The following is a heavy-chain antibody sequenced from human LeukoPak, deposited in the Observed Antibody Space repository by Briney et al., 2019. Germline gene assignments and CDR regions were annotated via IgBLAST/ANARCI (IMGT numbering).Heavy chain of an antibody. V-gene: IGHV3-15*01. J-gene: IGHJ4*02. CDR1: AFTFSNAW. CDR3: TTDLGAWDYGGPTEVFDY. D-gene: IGHD4-23*01. CDR2: IKSKTDRGTT. Sequence: GGSMRLAWAAAAFTFSNAWMSWVRQAQGEGREWVGRIKSKTDRGTTDYAAAVKGRFTISRDDSKNTLYLKMNSLKTEDTAVYYCTTDLGAWDYGGPTEVFDYWGQGTLVTVSS.